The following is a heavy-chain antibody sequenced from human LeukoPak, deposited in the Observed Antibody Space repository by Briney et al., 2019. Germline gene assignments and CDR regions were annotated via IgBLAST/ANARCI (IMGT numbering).Heavy chain of an antibody. D-gene: IGHD2-2*01. CDR1: GFTVSSNY. CDR3: ARVGVVPAAIPDGFDI. J-gene: IGHJ3*02. Sequence: GGSLRLSCAASGFTVSSNYMSWVRQAPGKGLESVSVIYSGGSTYYADSVKGRFTISRDNSKNTLYLQMNSLTAEDTAVYYCARVGVVPAAIPDGFDIWGQGTMVTVSS. CDR2: IYSGGST. V-gene: IGHV3-53*01.